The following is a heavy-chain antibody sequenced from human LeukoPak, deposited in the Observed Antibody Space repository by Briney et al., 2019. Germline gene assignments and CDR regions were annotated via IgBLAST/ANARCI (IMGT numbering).Heavy chain of an antibody. CDR3: ARGSWTVPADTGY. Sequence: GGSLRLSCAASGFTFSSYAMHWVRQAPGKGLEGVAVISYDGSNKYYADSVKGRFTISRDNSKNTLYLQMNSLRAEDTAVYSCARGSWTVPADTGYWGQGTLVTVSS. J-gene: IGHJ4*02. V-gene: IGHV3-30-3*01. CDR2: ISYDGSNK. D-gene: IGHD2-2*01. CDR1: GFTFSSYA.